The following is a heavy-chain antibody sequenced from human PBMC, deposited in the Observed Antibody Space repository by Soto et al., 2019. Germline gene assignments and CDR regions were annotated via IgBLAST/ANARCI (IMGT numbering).Heavy chain of an antibody. J-gene: IGHJ3*02. CDR2: ISGGGGDT. CDR1: GFTFRNYA. Sequence: EVQLLESGGGLAQPGGSLRLSCTASGFTFRNYAMSWVRQAPGKGLEWVSSISGGGGDTYYADSVKGRFTISRDNSKNTLFLQMNSLRVEDTALYYCAKKDGTDGYYDTFDIWGRGTMVTVSS. V-gene: IGHV3-23*01. D-gene: IGHD3-22*01. CDR3: AKKDGTDGYYDTFDI.